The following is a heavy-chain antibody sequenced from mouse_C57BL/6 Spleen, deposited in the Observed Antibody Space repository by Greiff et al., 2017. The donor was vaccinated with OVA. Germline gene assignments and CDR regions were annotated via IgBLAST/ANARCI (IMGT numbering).Heavy chain of an antibody. CDR1: GYTFTSYW. V-gene: IGHV1-61*01. CDR3: AMIYYDYDGPPY. J-gene: IGHJ3*01. D-gene: IGHD2-4*01. CDR2: IYPSDSET. Sequence: VQLQQPGAELVRPGSSVKLSCKASGYTFTSYWMDWVKQRPGQGLEWIGNIYPSDSETHYNQKFKDKATLTVDKSSSTAYMQLSSLTSEDSAVYYCAMIYYDYDGPPYWGQGTLVTVSA.